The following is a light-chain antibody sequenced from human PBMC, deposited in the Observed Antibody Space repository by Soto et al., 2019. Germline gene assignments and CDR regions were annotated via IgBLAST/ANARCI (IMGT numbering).Light chain of an antibody. CDR1: QSVSNNY. V-gene: IGKV3-20*01. Sequence: EIVLTQSPGTLSLSPGERATLSCRASQSVSNNYLAWYQQKPGQAPRHLIYGASNRATGIPDRFSGSGSGTDFTLTISRLEPEDFAVYYCQQYGSSGTFGQGTKVDI. CDR3: QQYGSSGT. J-gene: IGKJ1*01. CDR2: GAS.